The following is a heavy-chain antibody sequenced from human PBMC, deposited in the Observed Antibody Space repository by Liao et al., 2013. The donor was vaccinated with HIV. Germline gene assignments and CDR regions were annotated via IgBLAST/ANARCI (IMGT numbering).Heavy chain of an antibody. D-gene: IGHD2-2*01. Sequence: QLQLQESGPGLVKPSETLSLTCTVSGDSISTYYWTWIRQSPGKGLEYIGYIYYSGSTDYNPSLKSRVTISIDTSKSQFSLILSSVTAADTAVYYCARGGPWVGSTADYHYYMDVWGTGTTVTVSS. V-gene: IGHV4-59*01. CDR3: ARGGPWVGSTADYHYYMDV. J-gene: IGHJ6*03. CDR2: IYYSGST. CDR1: GDSISTYY.